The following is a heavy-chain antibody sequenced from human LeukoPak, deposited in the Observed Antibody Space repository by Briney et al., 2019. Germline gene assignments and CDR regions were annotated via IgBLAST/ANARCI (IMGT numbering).Heavy chain of an antibody. D-gene: IGHD1-26*01. V-gene: IGHV3-30*01. CDR2: ISYDGSNK. CDR3: GRDPPPVIVGANYFAS. J-gene: IGHJ4*02. Sequence: GGSLRLSCAASGFTFSSYAMHWVRQAPGKGLEWVAVISYDGSNKYYADSVKGRFTISRDNSKNTLYLQMNSLRAEDTAVYYCGRDPPPVIVGANYFASGAREPLATVSS. CDR1: GFTFSSYA.